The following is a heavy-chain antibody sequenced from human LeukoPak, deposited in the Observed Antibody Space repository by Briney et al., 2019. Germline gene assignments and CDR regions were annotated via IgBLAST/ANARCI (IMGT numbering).Heavy chain of an antibody. CDR3: ARVGGYCSSTSCLYYFDY. J-gene: IGHJ4*02. V-gene: IGHV4-39*01. CDR2: IYYSGST. CDR1: GGSISSSSYY. Sequence: SETLSLTCTVSGGSISSSSYYWGWIRQPPGKGLEWIGGIYYSGSTYYNPSLKSRVTISVDTSKNQFSLKLSSVTAADTAVYYCARVGGYCSSTSCLYYFDYWGQGTLVTVSS. D-gene: IGHD2-2*01.